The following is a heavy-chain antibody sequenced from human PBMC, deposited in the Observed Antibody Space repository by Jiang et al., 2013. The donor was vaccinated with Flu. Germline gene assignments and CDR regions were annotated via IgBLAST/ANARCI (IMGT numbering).Heavy chain of an antibody. CDR2: IYYSGST. CDR3: ARLYHPSGSYYGHYFDY. D-gene: IGHD1-26*01. CDR1: GGSISSSSYY. V-gene: IGHV4-39*01. Sequence: GSGLVKPSETLSLTCTVSGGSISSSSYYWGWIRQPPGKGLEWIGSIYYSGSTYYNPSLKSRVTISVDTSKNQFSLKLSSVTAADTAVYYCARLYHPSGSYYGHYFDYWGQGTLVTVSS. J-gene: IGHJ4*02.